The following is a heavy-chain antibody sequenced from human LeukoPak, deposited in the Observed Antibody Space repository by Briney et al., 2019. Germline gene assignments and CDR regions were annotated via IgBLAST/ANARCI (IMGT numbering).Heavy chain of an antibody. CDR3: ASAYYYDSSGYLDY. J-gene: IGHJ4*02. CDR2: IYYSGST. D-gene: IGHD3-22*01. Sequence: SETLSLTCAVYGGSFSGYYWSWIRQPPGKGLEWIGSIYYSGSTYHNPSLKSRVTMSVDTSKNQFSLKLSSVTAADTAVYYCASAYYYDSSGYLDYWGQGTLVTVSS. CDR1: GGSFSGYY. V-gene: IGHV4-34*01.